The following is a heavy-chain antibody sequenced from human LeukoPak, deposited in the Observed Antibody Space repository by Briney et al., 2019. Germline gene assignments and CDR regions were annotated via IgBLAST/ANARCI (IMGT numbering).Heavy chain of an antibody. CDR1: GYTLTELS. CDR3: ARASVVVVVPEPYFDY. J-gene: IGHJ4*02. V-gene: IGHV1-24*01. Sequence: ASVKVSCKVSGYTLTELSMHWVRQAPGKGLEWRGGFDPEDGETTYAQKFQGRVTMTRDTSTSTGYMELSSPRAEDTAVYYCARASVVVVVPEPYFDYWGQGALVTVSS. D-gene: IGHD2-2*01. CDR2: FDPEDGET.